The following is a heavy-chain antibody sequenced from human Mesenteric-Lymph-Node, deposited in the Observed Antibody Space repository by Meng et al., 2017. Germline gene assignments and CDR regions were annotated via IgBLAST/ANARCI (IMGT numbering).Heavy chain of an antibody. CDR2: IYYSGST. J-gene: IGHJ4*02. D-gene: IGHD6-25*01. V-gene: IGHV4-59*12. CDR1: GGSISSYY. Sequence: SETLSLTCTVSGGSISSYYWSWIRQPPGKGLEWIGYIYYSGSTNYNPSLKSRVTMSEDTSKNQFSLQLSSVTAADTAVYYCARGLGSLDFWGQGTLVTVSS. CDR3: ARGLGSLDF.